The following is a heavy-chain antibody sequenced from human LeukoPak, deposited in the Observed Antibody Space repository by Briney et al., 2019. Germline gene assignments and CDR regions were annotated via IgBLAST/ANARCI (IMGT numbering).Heavy chain of an antibody. CDR2: IYHSGST. J-gene: IGHJ4*02. D-gene: IGHD6-13*01. Sequence: SETLSLTCAVYGGSFSGYYWGWIRQPPGKGLEWIGSIYHSGSTYYNPSLKSRVTISADTSKNQFSLKLSSVTAADTAVYYCARIEQQLFHYSDHWGQGTLVTVSS. V-gene: IGHV4-38-2*01. CDR3: ARIEQQLFHYSDH. CDR1: GGSFSGYY.